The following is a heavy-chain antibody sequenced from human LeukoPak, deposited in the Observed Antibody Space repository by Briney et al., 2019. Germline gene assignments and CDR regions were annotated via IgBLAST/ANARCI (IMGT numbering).Heavy chain of an antibody. D-gene: IGHD3-3*01. CDR1: GGTFSSYA. J-gene: IGHJ4*02. Sequence: SVEVSCKASGGTFSSYAISWVRQAPGQGLEWMGGIIPIFGTANYAQKFQGRVTITADESTSTAYMELSSLRSEDTAVYYCARGPVLRFLEWLNYWGQGTLVTVSS. V-gene: IGHV1-69*13. CDR3: ARGPVLRFLEWLNY. CDR2: IIPIFGTA.